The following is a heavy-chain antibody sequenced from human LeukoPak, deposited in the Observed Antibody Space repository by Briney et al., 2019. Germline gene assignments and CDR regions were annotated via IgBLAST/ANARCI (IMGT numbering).Heavy chain of an antibody. J-gene: IGHJ4*02. Sequence: GRSLRLSCVISGYTFTHYGFHWVRQAPGKALEWVAYISYNGNNKYEDSVKGRFTISRDNSKNTLHLQMNSLRAEDTAVYYCARFIAAPYYFDYWGRGTLVTVSS. CDR1: GYTFTHYG. V-gene: IGHV3-30*03. CDR2: ISYNGNNK. D-gene: IGHD6-13*01. CDR3: ARFIAAPYYFDY.